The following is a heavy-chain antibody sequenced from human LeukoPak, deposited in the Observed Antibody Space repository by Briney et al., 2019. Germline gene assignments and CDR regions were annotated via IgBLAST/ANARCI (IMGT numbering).Heavy chain of an antibody. CDR2: IYYSGST. J-gene: IGHJ4*02. CDR1: GGSISSYY. V-gene: IGHV4-59*01. CDR3: AGEYGSGSYYQT. Sequence: SETLSLTCTVSGGSISSYYWSWLRQPPGKGLEWIGYIYYSGSTNYNPSLKSRVTISVDTSKNQFSLKLSSVTAADTAVYYCAGEYGSGSYYQTWGQGTLVTVSS. D-gene: IGHD3-10*01.